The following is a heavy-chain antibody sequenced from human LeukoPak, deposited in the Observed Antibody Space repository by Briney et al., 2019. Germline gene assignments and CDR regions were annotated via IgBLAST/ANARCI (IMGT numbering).Heavy chain of an antibody. V-gene: IGHV3-30*04. J-gene: IGHJ6*02. CDR3: ARDTKGYCSGGSCYYGMDV. CDR1: GLTFSNYA. CDR2: VSYDGSNK. Sequence: GGSLRLSCAASGLTFSNYAIHWVRQAPDKGLEWVAVVSYDGSNKYYADSVKGRFTISRDNAKNSLYLQMNSLRAEDTAVYYCARDTKGYCSGGSCYYGMDVWGQGTTVTVSS. D-gene: IGHD2-15*01.